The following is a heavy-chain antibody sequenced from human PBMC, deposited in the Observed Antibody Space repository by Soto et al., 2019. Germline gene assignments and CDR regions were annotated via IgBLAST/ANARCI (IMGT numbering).Heavy chain of an antibody. CDR2: IYYSGST. V-gene: IGHV4-59*01. Sequence: PSETLSLTCTVSGGSISSYYWSWIRQPPGKGLEWIGYIYYSGSTNYNPSLKSRVTISVDTSKNQFSLKLSSVTAADTAVYYCARVAPVNHIEAPLLGMDVWGQGTTVTVSS. CDR3: ARVAPVNHIEAPLLGMDV. J-gene: IGHJ6*02. D-gene: IGHD6-6*01. CDR1: GGSISSYY.